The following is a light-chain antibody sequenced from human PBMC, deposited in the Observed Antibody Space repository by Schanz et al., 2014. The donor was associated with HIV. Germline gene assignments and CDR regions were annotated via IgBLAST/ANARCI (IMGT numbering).Light chain of an antibody. Sequence: VMTQSPATLSVSPGERATLFCRASQNVNSNLAWYQQKPGQAPRLLIHSATTRATGIPARISGSGSGTEFTLTINSLQSEDFAVYYCQQYNNWHSFGQGTKLEIK. CDR2: SAT. CDR1: QNVNSN. CDR3: QQYNNWHS. V-gene: IGKV3-15*01. J-gene: IGKJ2*03.